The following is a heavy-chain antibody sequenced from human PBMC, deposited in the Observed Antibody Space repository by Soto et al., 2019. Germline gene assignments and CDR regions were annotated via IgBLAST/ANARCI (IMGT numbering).Heavy chain of an antibody. CDR1: GFTFSSYG. CDR2: IWYDGSNK. D-gene: IGHD4-17*01. Sequence: GGSLRLSCAASGFTFSSYGMHWVRQAPGKGLEWVAVIWYDGSNKYYADSVKGRFTISRDNSKNTLYLQMNSLRAEDTAVYYCARDPGDYLQYFQHWGQGTLVTVSS. V-gene: IGHV3-33*01. CDR3: ARDPGDYLQYFQH. J-gene: IGHJ1*01.